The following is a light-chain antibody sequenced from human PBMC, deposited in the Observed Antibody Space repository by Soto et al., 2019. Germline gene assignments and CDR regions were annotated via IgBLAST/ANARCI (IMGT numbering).Light chain of an antibody. CDR2: GNS. CDR1: SSNIGAGYD. J-gene: IGLJ1*01. V-gene: IGLV1-40*01. Sequence: QSVLTQPPSMSGAPGQRVTISCTGSSSNIGAGYDVHWYQQLPGTAPKLLIYGNSNRPSGVPDRFSGSKSGTSASLAITGLQAEDEADYYCQSYDSSLPYVFGTGTKLTVL. CDR3: QSYDSSLPYV.